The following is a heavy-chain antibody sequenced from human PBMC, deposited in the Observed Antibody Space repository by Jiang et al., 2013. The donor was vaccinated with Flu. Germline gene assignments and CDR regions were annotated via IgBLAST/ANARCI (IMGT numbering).Heavy chain of an antibody. CDR2: ISAYNGNT. V-gene: IGHV1-18*01. CDR3: ARGTYYGDYAAYHYYALDV. CDR1: GYTFTSYG. Sequence: GAEVKKPGASVKVSCKASGYTFTSYGISWVRQAPGQGLEWMGWISAYNGNTKYAQKLQGRVTMTTDTSTSTAYMELRSLRFDDTAVYYCARGTYYGDYAAYHYYALDVWGQGTTVTVSS. D-gene: IGHD4-17*01. J-gene: IGHJ6*02.